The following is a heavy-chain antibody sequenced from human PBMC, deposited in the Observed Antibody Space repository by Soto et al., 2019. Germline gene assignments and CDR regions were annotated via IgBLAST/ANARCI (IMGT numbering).Heavy chain of an antibody. D-gene: IGHD3-10*01. CDR3: ARGTMVRGVINYFDY. Sequence: ASVKVSCKASGYTFTSYAMNWVRQAPGQGLEWMGWISAYNGNTNYAQKLQGRVTMTTDTSTSTAYMELRSLRSDDTAVYYCARGTMVRGVINYFDYWGQGTLVTVSS. J-gene: IGHJ4*02. CDR1: GYTFTSYA. V-gene: IGHV1-18*01. CDR2: ISAYNGNT.